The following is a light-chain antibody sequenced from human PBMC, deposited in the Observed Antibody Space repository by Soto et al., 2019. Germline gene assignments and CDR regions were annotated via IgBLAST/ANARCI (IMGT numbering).Light chain of an antibody. V-gene: IGLV2-14*01. CDR2: EVS. J-gene: IGLJ1*01. Sequence: QSVLTQPASVSGSPGQSITISCTGTSSDIGAYNFVSWYQHHPGKAPKFLIYEVSNRPSGISNRFSGSKSGNTASLTISGLQAGDEAVYYCSSYGGNCLRVFGTGTKVTVL. CDR1: SSDIGAYNF. CDR3: SSYGGNCLRV.